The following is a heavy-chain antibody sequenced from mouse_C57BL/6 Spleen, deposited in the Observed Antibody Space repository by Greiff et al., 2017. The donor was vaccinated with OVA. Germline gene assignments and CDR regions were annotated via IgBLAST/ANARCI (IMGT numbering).Heavy chain of an antibody. J-gene: IGHJ4*01. CDR3: ARVLWSDAMDY. Sequence: QVQLKQSGPGLVQPSQSLSITCTVPGFSLTSYGVHWVRQSPGKGLEWLGVIGSGGSTDYNAAFISRLSISKDNSKSQVFFKMNSLQADDTAIYYCARVLWSDAMDYWGQGTSVTVSS. D-gene: IGHD1-1*02. V-gene: IGHV2-2*01. CDR1: GFSLTSYG. CDR2: IGSGGST.